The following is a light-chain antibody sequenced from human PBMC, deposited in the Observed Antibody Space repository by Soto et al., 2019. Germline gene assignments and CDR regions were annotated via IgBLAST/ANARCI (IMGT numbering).Light chain of an antibody. CDR3: QQSSTTPQT. CDR1: QTVDNY. CDR2: AAS. V-gene: IGKV1-39*01. Sequence: DIQMTQSPSTLSASVGDRVTISCRASQTVDNYLNWYQQRQGKAPKLLIYAASRLQNGVPSRFSASGSGTDFTLTISNLQPEDFATYCCQQSSTTPQTFGQGTKLEIK. J-gene: IGKJ2*01.